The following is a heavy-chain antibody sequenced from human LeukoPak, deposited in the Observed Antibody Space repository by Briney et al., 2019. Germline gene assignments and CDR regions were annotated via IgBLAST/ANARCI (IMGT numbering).Heavy chain of an antibody. V-gene: IGHV1-2*02. D-gene: IGHD3-22*01. CDR2: INPNSGGT. CDR1: GFTFSSYG. CDR3: ARSSYDSSDLDY. Sequence: GRSLRLSCAASGFTFSSYGMHWVRQAPGQGLEWMGWINPNSGGTNYAQKFQGRVTMTRDTSISTAYMELSRLRSDDTAVYYCARSSYDSSDLDYWGQGTQVTVSS. J-gene: IGHJ4*02.